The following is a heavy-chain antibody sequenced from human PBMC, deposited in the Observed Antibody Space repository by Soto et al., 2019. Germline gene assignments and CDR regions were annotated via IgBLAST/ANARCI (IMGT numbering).Heavy chain of an antibody. CDR2: IANGDNHI. Sequence: EVQVVESGGGLVKPGGSLRLSCAASGFTFSEYSFLWVRQAAEKGLEWLSFIANGDNHIFYSDSVKGRFTISRDNAKNSVYLQLNSLRADDSAVYHCASENGHCTDASNPGAFDIWGQGTMVTVSS. J-gene: IGHJ3*02. CDR3: ASENGHCTDASNPGAFDI. CDR1: GFTFSEYS. D-gene: IGHD2-2*01. V-gene: IGHV3-21*01.